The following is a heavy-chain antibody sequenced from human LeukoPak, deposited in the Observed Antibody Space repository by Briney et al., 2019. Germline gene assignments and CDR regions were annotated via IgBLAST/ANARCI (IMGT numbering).Heavy chain of an antibody. D-gene: IGHD6-6*01. CDR1: GFTFSSYA. CDR2: ISGSGGST. V-gene: IGHV3-23*01. Sequence: GGSLRLSCAASGFTFSSYAMSWVRQAPGKGLEWVSAISGSGGSTYYADSVKGRFTISRVNSKNTLYLQMNSLRAEDTAVYYCAKRNSSSSFNWFDPWGQGTLVTVSS. CDR3: AKRNSSSSFNWFDP. J-gene: IGHJ5*02.